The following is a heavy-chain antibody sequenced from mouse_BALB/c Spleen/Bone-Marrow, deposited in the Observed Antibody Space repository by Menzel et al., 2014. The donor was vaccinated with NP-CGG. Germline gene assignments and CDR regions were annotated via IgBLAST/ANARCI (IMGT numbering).Heavy chain of an antibody. CDR1: GFTFSSNG. CDR2: ISGGGNYT. D-gene: IGHD2-2*01. J-gene: IGHJ2*01. CDR3: ARNYYGYDGYFDY. Sequence: EVKLVESGGGLVKPGGSLKLSCAASGFTFSSNGMSWVRQTPEKRLEWVATISGGGNYTYYPDSVKGRFTISRDNAKNDPYLQMSSLRSEDTALYYCARNYYGYDGYFDYWGQGTTLTVSS. V-gene: IGHV5-9-2*01.